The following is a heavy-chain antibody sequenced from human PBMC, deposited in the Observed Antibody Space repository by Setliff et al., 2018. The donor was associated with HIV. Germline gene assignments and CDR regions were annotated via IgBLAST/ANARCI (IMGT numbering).Heavy chain of an antibody. J-gene: IGHJ3*02. Sequence: PRASVKVSCKASGYTFTGYYMHWVRQAPGQGLEWMGRINPNSGGTNCAQKCQGRVTMTRDTSISTAYMELSRLRSDDTAVYYCARGTRVGANDAFDIWGQGTMVTVSS. CDR1: GYTFTGYY. D-gene: IGHD1-26*01. V-gene: IGHV1-2*06. CDR2: INPNSGGT. CDR3: ARGTRVGANDAFDI.